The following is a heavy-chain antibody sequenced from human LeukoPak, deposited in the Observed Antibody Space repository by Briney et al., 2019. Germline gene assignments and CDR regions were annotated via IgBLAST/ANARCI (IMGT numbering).Heavy chain of an antibody. CDR1: GFTFDDYG. V-gene: IGHV3-20*04. CDR3: ARFGTAADTSYMDL. J-gene: IGHJ6*03. CDR2: LNWNGGAT. D-gene: IGHD1/OR15-1a*01. Sequence: GGSLRLSCAASGFTFDDYGMSWVRQAPGRGLERVSGLNWNGGATGYVDSVKGRFTISRDNAKNSLYLQMNSLRAEDTAFYYCARFGTAADTSYMDLWGKGTTVTVSS.